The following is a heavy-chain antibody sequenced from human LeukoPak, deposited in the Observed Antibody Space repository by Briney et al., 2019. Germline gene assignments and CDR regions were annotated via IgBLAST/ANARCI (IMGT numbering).Heavy chain of an antibody. CDR1: GGTFSSYA. Sequence: ASVKVSCKASGGTFSSYAISWVRQAPGQGLEWMGIINPSGGSTSYAQKFQGRVTMTRDTSTSTVYMELSSLRSEDTAVYYCATPLEMATIAPFDYWGQGTLVTVSS. J-gene: IGHJ4*02. V-gene: IGHV1-46*01. D-gene: IGHD5-24*01. CDR3: ATPLEMATIAPFDY. CDR2: INPSGGST.